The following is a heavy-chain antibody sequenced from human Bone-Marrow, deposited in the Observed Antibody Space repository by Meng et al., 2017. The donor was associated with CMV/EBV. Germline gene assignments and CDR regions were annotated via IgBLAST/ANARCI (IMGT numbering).Heavy chain of an antibody. J-gene: IGHJ3*02. CDR3: ARSREAAFDI. CDR2: IKQDGSEK. CDR1: GFTFSSYW. Sequence: GESLKISCAASGFTFSSYWMSWVRQAPGKGLEWVANIKQDGSEKYYVDSVNGRFTISRDNAKNSLYLQMNSLRAEDTAVYYCARSREAAFDIWGEGTMVTVSS. V-gene: IGHV3-7*01.